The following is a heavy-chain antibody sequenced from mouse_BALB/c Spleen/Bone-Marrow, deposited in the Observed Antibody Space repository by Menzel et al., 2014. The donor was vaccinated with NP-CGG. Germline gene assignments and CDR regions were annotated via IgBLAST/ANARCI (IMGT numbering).Heavy chain of an antibody. CDR3: ASYYYGSSLFAY. D-gene: IGHD1-1*01. CDR2: IDPANGNT. Sequence: EVQLQQSGAELVKPGASVKLSCTASGFNIKDTYMHWVKQRPEQGLEWIGRIDPANGNTKYDPKFQGKATITADTSSNTAYLQLSSLKSEDTAVYYCASYYYGSSLFAYWGQGTLVTVSA. J-gene: IGHJ3*01. V-gene: IGHV14-3*02. CDR1: GFNIKDTY.